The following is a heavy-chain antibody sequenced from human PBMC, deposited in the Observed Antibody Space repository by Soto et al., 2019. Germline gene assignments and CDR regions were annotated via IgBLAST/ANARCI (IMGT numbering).Heavy chain of an antibody. Sequence: GASVQVSCKASGYTFTSYAMHWVRQAPGQRLEWMGWINAGNGNTKYSQKFQGRVTITRDTSASTAYMELSSLRSEDTAVYYCARGECSSTSCYVRGGYYYYYGMDVWGQGTTVTVSS. CDR2: INAGNGNT. CDR3: ARGECSSTSCYVRGGYYYYYGMDV. CDR1: GYTFTSYA. J-gene: IGHJ6*02. D-gene: IGHD2-2*01. V-gene: IGHV1-3*01.